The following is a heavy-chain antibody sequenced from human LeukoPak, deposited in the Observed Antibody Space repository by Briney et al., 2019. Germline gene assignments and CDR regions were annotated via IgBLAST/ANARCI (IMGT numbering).Heavy chain of an antibody. V-gene: IGHV1-2*06. CDR2: INPNSGGT. J-gene: IGHJ4*02. Sequence: ASVKVSCKASGYTFTGYYMHWVRQAPGQGLEWMVRINPNSGGTNYAQKFQGRVTMTRDTSISTAYMELSRLRSDDTAVYYCAISFPARDSSGYYDPCYFDYWGQGTLVTVSS. D-gene: IGHD3-22*01. CDR1: GYTFTGYY. CDR3: AISFPARDSSGYYDPCYFDY.